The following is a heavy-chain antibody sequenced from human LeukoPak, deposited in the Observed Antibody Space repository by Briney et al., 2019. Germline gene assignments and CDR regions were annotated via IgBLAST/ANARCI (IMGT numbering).Heavy chain of an antibody. CDR2: IYSGGST. CDR3: ARDPMTALDY. CDR1: GFTVSSNY. Sequence: GGSLRLSCAASGFTVSSNYMSWVRQAPGKGLEWVSVIYSGGSTYYADSVKGRFTISRDNSKNTLYLQMNSPRAEDTAVYYCARDPMTALDYWGQGTLVTVSS. J-gene: IGHJ4*02. V-gene: IGHV3-66*01.